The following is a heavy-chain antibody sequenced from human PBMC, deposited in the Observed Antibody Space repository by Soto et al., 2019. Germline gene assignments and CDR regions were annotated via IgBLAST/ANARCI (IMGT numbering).Heavy chain of an antibody. Sequence: GGSLRLSCAASGFTFSSYGMHWVRQAPGKGLEWVAVIWYDGSNKYYADSVKGRFTISRDNSKNTLYLQMNSLRAEDTAVYYCARADYGDYLRPPGGFDLWGRGTLVTVSS. CDR2: IWYDGSNK. CDR1: GFTFSSYG. V-gene: IGHV3-33*01. J-gene: IGHJ2*01. D-gene: IGHD4-17*01. CDR3: ARADYGDYLRPPGGFDL.